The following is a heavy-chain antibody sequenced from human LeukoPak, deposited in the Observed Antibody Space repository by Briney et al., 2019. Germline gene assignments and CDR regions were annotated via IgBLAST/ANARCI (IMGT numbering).Heavy chain of an antibody. CDR1: GYTFTSYA. J-gene: IGHJ3*02. CDR2: IIPIFGTA. CDR3: ARGGYGGNRDAFDI. V-gene: IGHV1-69*13. Sequence: ASVKVSCKASGYTFTSYAISWVRQAPGQGLEWMGGIIPIFGTANYAQKFQGRVTITADESTSTAYMELSSLRSEDTAVYYCARGGYGGNRDAFDIWGQGTMVTVSS. D-gene: IGHD4-23*01.